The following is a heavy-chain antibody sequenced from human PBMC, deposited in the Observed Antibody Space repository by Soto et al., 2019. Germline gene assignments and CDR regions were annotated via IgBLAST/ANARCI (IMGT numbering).Heavy chain of an antibody. Sequence: PSETLSLTCTVSSGSISSGDYYWSWIRQSPEKGLEWIGCIYYSGNTYYNPSLESRVTISVDTSKNQFSLRAEDTAVYYCAKCPLPDTRAFYGMDVWGQGTTVTVSS. J-gene: IGHJ6*02. D-gene: IGHD5-18*01. CDR2: IYYSGNT. CDR3: AKCPLPDTRAFYGMDV. CDR1: SGSISSGDYY. V-gene: IGHV4-30-4*02.